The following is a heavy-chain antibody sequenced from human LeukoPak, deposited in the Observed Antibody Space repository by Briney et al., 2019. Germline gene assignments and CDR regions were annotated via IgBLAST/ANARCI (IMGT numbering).Heavy chain of an antibody. CDR3: AKPGYYYDTSGSYYIDY. D-gene: IGHD3-22*01. CDR1: GFTLSSYG. V-gene: IGHV3-23*01. Sequence: GGSLRLSCAASGFTLSSYGMSWVRQAPGKGLEWVSAISGSGGSTYYADSVKGRFTISRDNSKNTLYLQMNSLRADDTAVYYCAKPGYYYDTSGSYYIDYWGQGTLVTVSS. CDR2: ISGSGGST. J-gene: IGHJ4*02.